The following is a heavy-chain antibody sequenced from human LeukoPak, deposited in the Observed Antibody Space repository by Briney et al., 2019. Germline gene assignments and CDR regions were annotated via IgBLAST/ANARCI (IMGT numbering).Heavy chain of an antibody. V-gene: IGHV3-7*01. CDR3: ARGGKWLDAK. D-gene: IGHD6-19*01. CDR2: IKPDATER. J-gene: IGHJ4*02. Sequence: GGSLRLSCAASGFTFSSYWLTWVRQAPRKGLEWVANIKPDATERNYLDSLKGRFTISRDNAKDSVYLQMNSLRAEDTAVYYCARGGKWLDAKWGQGTLATVSS. CDR1: GFTFSSYW.